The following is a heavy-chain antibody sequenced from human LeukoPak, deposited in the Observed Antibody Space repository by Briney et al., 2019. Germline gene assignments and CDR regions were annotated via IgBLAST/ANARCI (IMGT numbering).Heavy chain of an antibody. J-gene: IGHJ4*02. D-gene: IGHD3-3*01. V-gene: IGHV3-23*01. CDR2: ISGSGGST. CDR1: GFTFSSYA. Sequence: PGGSLRLSCAPSGFTFSSYAMSWVRQAPGKGLEWVSGISGSGGSTYYADSVKGRFTISRDNSKNTLYLQMNSLRAEDTAVYYCAKTTYYDFRSDYPEYYFDYWGQGTLVTVSS. CDR3: AKTTYYDFRSDYPEYYFDY.